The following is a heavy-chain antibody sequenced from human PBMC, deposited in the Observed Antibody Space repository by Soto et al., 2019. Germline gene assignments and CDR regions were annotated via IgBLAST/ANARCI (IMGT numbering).Heavy chain of an antibody. CDR2: ISGSGGST. V-gene: IGHV3-23*01. Sequence: PGGSLRLSCAASGFTFSSYAMSWVRQAPGKGLEWVSAISGSGGSTYYADSVKGRFTISRDNSKNTLYLQMNSLRAEDTAVYYCAKSLRVLMVYAKRPNWFDPWGQGTLVTVSS. CDR3: AKSLRVLMVYAKRPNWFDP. CDR1: GFTFSSYA. J-gene: IGHJ5*02. D-gene: IGHD2-8*01.